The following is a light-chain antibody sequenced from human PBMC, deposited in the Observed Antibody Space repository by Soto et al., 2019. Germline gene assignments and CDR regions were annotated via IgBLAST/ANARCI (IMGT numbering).Light chain of an antibody. CDR2: GAS. CDR1: QSVSSNY. Sequence: EIVLTQSPGTLSLSPGERATLSCRASQSVSSNYLAWYQQKPGQAPRLLIYGASSRATGIPDRFSGSGSGTDFTLTISRLEPEDFAVYSCQQYGSSPYTFGQGTKLAIK. J-gene: IGKJ2*01. CDR3: QQYGSSPYT. V-gene: IGKV3-20*01.